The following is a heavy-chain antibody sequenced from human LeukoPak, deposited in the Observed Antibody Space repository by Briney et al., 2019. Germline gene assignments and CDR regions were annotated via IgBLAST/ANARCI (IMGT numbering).Heavy chain of an antibody. D-gene: IGHD1-7*01. CDR2: IIPIFGTA. J-gene: IGHJ5*02. Sequence: GSSVKVSCKASGGTFSSYAISWVRQAPGQGLEWMGGIIPIFGTANYAQKFQGRVTITTDESTSTAYMELSSLRSEDTAVYYCARDTPHIDNWNYPRWFDPWGQGTLVTVSS. CDR1: GGTFSSYA. V-gene: IGHV1-69*05. CDR3: ARDTPHIDNWNYPRWFDP.